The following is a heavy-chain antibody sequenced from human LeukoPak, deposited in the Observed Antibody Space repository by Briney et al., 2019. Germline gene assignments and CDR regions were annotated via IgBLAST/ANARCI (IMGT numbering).Heavy chain of an antibody. Sequence: PGGSLRLSCAASEFTFTSYELNWVRQAPGQGLEWVANIKHDGSEEYYVDSVKGRFTISRDDGRNSVSLQMNSVRAEDTAVYYCGYTNNFYHWGQGTLVVVSS. D-gene: IGHD3-16*02. CDR3: GYTNNFYH. J-gene: IGHJ4*02. CDR2: IKHDGSEE. CDR1: EFTFTSYE. V-gene: IGHV3-7*01.